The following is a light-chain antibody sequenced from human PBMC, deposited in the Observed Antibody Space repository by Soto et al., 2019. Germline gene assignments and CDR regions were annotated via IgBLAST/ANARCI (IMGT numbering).Light chain of an antibody. J-gene: IGKJ2*01. Sequence: DIQMTQSPSTLSASVGDRVTITCRASQSISSWLAWYQQKPGRAPKLLIYKASSLTSGVPSRFSGSRSGTEFALTISSLLPDDFATYYCQQYTSYSHTFGQGTKLEIK. CDR3: QQYTSYSHT. CDR2: KAS. V-gene: IGKV1-5*03. CDR1: QSISSW.